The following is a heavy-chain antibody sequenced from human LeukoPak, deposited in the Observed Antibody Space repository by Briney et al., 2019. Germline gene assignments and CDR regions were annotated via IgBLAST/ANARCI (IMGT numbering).Heavy chain of an antibody. CDR2: IYYSGST. V-gene: IGHV4-59*01. J-gene: IGHJ5*02. Sequence: PSETLSLTCTVSGGSISSYYWSWIRQPPXXXXEWIGYIYYSGSTNYNPSLKSRVTISVDTSKNQFSLKLSSVTAADTAVYYCARVGAMLDWFDPWGQGTLVTVSS. CDR3: ARVGAMLDWFDP. D-gene: IGHD3-16*01. CDR1: GGSISSYY.